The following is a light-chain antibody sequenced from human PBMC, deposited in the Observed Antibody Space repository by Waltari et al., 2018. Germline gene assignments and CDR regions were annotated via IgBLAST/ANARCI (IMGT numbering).Light chain of an antibody. Sequence: QSVLTQPPSVSGAPGQRVTISCTGSSSNIGAGYDVHWYQQLPGTAPKLLIYRKNQRPSGVPALFSGSKSGTSASLAISGLLSEDEADYYWAAWDDSLSGRVFGGGTKVTVL. CDR2: RKN. CDR1: SSNIGAGYD. V-gene: IGLV1-40*01. J-gene: IGLJ3*02. CDR3: AAWDDSLSGRV.